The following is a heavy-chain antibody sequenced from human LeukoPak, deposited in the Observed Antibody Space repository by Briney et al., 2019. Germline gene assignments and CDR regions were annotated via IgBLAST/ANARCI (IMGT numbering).Heavy chain of an antibody. CDR2: TNHSGST. Sequence: SETLSLTCAVYGGSFSGYYWSWIRQPPGKGLEWIGETNHSGSTNYNPSLKSRVTISVDTSKNQFSLKLSSVTAADTAVYYCARSYFNYYDSSGYWGYYFDYWGQGTLVTVSS. J-gene: IGHJ4*02. CDR1: GGSFSGYY. CDR3: ARSYFNYYDSSGYWGYYFDY. D-gene: IGHD3-22*01. V-gene: IGHV4-34*01.